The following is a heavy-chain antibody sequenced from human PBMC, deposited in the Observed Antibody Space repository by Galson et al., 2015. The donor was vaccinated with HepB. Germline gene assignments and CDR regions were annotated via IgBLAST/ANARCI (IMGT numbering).Heavy chain of an antibody. CDR3: AGGYDYFDHYYYYYGMDV. Sequence: SVKVSCKASGYTFTSYGISWVRQAPGQGLEWMGWISAYNGNTNYAQKLQGRVTMTTDTSTSTAYMELRSLRSDDTAVYYCAGGYDYFDHYYYYYGMDVWGQGTTVTVSS. V-gene: IGHV1-18*04. D-gene: IGHD3-9*01. CDR2: ISAYNGNT. CDR1: GYTFTSYG. J-gene: IGHJ6*02.